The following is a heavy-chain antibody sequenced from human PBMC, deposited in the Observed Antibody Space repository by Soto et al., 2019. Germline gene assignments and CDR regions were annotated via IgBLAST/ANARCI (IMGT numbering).Heavy chain of an antibody. CDR2: FDPEDGET. V-gene: IGHV1-24*01. J-gene: IGHJ4*02. D-gene: IGHD3-10*01. CDR3: AAQRILNVLLWFGELAH. Sequence: ASVKVSCKVSGYTLTELSMHWVRQAPGKGLEWMGGFDPEDGETIYAQKFQGRVTMTEDTSTDTAYMELSSLRSEDTAVYYCAAQRILNVLLWFGELAHRGQGTLVTVSS. CDR1: GYTLTELS.